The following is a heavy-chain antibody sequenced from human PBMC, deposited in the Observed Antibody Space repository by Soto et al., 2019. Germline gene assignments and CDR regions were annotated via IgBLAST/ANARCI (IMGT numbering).Heavy chain of an antibody. Sequence: SETLSLTCTVSGGSISSGGYFWSWIRQPPEKGLEWIGNIFYSGTTYYNPSLKSRVTISVDTSKNQFSLKLSSVTAADTAVYFCARGVLYWGQGTLVTVSS. V-gene: IGHV4-31*03. CDR2: IFYSGTT. CDR3: ARGVLY. CDR1: GGSISSGGYF. D-gene: IGHD1-1*01. J-gene: IGHJ4*02.